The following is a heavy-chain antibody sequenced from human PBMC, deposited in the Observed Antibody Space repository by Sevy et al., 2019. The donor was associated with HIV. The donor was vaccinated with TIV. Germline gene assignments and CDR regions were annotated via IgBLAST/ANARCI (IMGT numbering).Heavy chain of an antibody. J-gene: IGHJ6*02. Sequence: GGSLRLSCAASGFSFSSFEMTWVRQAPGKGLEWVSYISSSGSTIYYTNSVKGRFTISRDNAKNSLYLQMNSLRAEDTAVYYCAKRGGHYDLGMDVWGQGPTVTVSS. CDR1: GFSFSSFE. D-gene: IGHD3-3*01. V-gene: IGHV3-48*03. CDR2: ISSSGSTI. CDR3: AKRGGHYDLGMDV.